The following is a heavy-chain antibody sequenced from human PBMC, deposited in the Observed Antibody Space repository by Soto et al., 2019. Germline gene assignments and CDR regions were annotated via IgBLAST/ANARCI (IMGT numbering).Heavy chain of an antibody. CDR3: AREYSSSSGTTDAFDI. D-gene: IGHD6-6*01. CDR2: IYHSGST. J-gene: IGHJ3*02. V-gene: IGHV4-4*02. CDR1: GGSISSSNW. Sequence: PSETLSLTCAVSGGSISSSNWWSWVRQPPGKGLEWIGEIYHSGSTNYNPSLKSRVTISVDKSKNQFSLKLSSVTAADTAVYYCAREYSSSSGTTDAFDIWGQGTMVTVSS.